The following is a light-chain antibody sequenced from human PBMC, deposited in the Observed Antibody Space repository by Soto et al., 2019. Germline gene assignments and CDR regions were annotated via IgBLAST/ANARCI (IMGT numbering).Light chain of an antibody. CDR2: DAS. V-gene: IGKV1-9*01. J-gene: IGKJ3*01. Sequence: IQLTQSPSSLSASVGDRVTISCRASQGIANFLAWYQQKPGKAPKLLIYDASTLQSGLPSRFSGSGSGTDFTLTISSLQPEDFATYYCQQHNSFPIPFGPGTKVDIK. CDR1: QGIANF. CDR3: QQHNSFPIP.